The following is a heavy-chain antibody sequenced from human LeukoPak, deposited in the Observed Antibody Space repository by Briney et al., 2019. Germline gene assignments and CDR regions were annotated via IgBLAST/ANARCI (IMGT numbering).Heavy chain of an antibody. Sequence: SETLSLTCAVYGWSFSGYYWSWIRQPPGKGLEWIGEINHSGSTNYNPSLKSRVTISVDTSKNQFSLKLSSVTAADTAVYYCARGRWDRCSSTSCYTRYYYYYYMDVWGKGTTVTVSS. CDR2: INHSGST. J-gene: IGHJ6*03. D-gene: IGHD2-2*02. CDR3: ARGRWDRCSSTSCYTRYYYYYYMDV. V-gene: IGHV4-34*01. CDR1: GWSFSGYY.